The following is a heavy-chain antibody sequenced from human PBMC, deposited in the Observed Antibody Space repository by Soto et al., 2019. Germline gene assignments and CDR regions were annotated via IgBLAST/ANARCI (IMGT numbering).Heavy chain of an antibody. D-gene: IGHD6-13*01. CDR1: GFTFSSYG. CDR3: ASYRGAAAATSNTTFDY. V-gene: IGHV3-33*01. Sequence: PGGSLRLSCAASGFTFSSYGMHWVRQAPGKGLEWVAVIWYDGSNKYYADSVKGRFTISRDNSKNTLYLQMNSLRAEDTAVYYCASYRGAAAATSNTTFDYWGQGTLVTVYS. J-gene: IGHJ4*02. CDR2: IWYDGSNK.